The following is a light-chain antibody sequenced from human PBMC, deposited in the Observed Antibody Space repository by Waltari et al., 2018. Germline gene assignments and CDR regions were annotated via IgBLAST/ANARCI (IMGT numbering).Light chain of an antibody. J-gene: IGKJ2*01. CDR3: QKYGGSAPYT. V-gene: IGKV3-20*01. CDR2: GAS. Sequence: EIVVTQSPDTLSLSPGERATLSCRASQSISGTYLAWYQQKPGQAPRLLIYGASSRAPCIPDSFRGSRSATDFTLPIIRVEPEYFAFYYCQKYGGSAPYTFGQGTKRETK. CDR1: QSISGTY.